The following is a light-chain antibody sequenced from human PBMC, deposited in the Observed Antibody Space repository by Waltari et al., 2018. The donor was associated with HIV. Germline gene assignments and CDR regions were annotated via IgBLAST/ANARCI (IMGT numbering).Light chain of an antibody. CDR2: DVS. J-gene: IGLJ2*01. CDR1: SSDVGSYNY. CDR3: CSYAGTYTFVV. V-gene: IGLV2-11*01. Sequence: QSALTQPRSLSGSPGQSVTISCTGTSSDVGSYNYVSWYQHHPGKAHNLILYDVSERPPGVPVRFSGSKSGNTASLTIPGLQAEDEADYYCCSYAGTYTFVVFGGGTKLTVL.